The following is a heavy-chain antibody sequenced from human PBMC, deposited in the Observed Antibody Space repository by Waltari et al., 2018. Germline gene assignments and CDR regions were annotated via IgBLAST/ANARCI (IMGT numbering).Heavy chain of an antibody. CDR3: ASKQISTSGVLIDR. J-gene: IGHJ5*02. V-gene: IGHV3-23*03. D-gene: IGHD3-3*01. CDR1: GFAFSASA. CDR2: IYAGGST. Sequence: EAQLLESGGGLVQPGGSLRLSCVGSGFAFSASAMNWVRQAPGKGIEWVAVIYAGGSTYYADSIDGRFSISRDNSKKTVFLEMNGLRREDTAVYFCASKQISTSGVLIDRWGQGVLVTVSS.